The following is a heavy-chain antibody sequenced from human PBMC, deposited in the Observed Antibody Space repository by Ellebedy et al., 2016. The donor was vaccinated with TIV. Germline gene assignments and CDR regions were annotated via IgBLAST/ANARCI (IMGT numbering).Heavy chain of an antibody. D-gene: IGHD3-9*01. CDR2: ISGSGITT. CDR1: GLTFSNYA. V-gene: IGHV3-23*01. J-gene: IGHJ6*04. CDR3: AKERYYEGGGMDV. Sequence: GESLKISXAPSGLTFSNYAMSWVRQVPGQGLEWVSGISGSGITTFYADSVKGRFTISRDDSKNSLYLQMNSVRAEDTAVYFCAKERYYEGGGMDVWGRGTAVTVSS.